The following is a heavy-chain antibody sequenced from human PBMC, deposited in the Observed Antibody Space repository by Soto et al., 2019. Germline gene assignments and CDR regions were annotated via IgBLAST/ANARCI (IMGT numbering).Heavy chain of an antibody. CDR3: SSAIGYSGYARMDV. Sequence: QVQLVQSGGEVKKPGASVKVSCNASGYNFTIYGIHWVRQAPGQGLEWMGWISPDNGNTNYAHKIQDRGTMTTDTYSSTASLGPRSLSSADKTVYYYSSAIGYSGYARMDVWAQGTTVTVSS. CDR2: ISPDNGNT. CDR1: GYNFTIYG. D-gene: IGHD5-12*01. V-gene: IGHV1-18*01. J-gene: IGHJ6*02.